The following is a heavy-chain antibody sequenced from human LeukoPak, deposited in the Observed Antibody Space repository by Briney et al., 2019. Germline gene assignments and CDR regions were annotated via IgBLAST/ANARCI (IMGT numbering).Heavy chain of an antibody. CDR3: AKEENYYDSSGYYLGYFDY. CDR1: GFTFSSYG. Sequence: GGSLRLSCAASGFTFSSYGMHRVRQAPGKGLEWVAFIRYDGSNKYYADSVKGRFTISRDNSKNTLYLQMNSLRAEDTAVYYCAKEENYYDSSGYYLGYFDYWGQGTLVTVSS. J-gene: IGHJ4*02. V-gene: IGHV3-30*02. CDR2: IRYDGSNK. D-gene: IGHD3-22*01.